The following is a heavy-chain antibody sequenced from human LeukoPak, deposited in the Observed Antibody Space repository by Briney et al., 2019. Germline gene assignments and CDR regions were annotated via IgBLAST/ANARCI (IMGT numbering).Heavy chain of an antibody. Sequence: SETVSCKASGGTVSSYTISWVRQPPGQGLEWLGRSIPILSIANYAQNFQGRVTIPADKSTSTAYMQLSRLRSEDTAVYYCVRSDDIVVVPAATRYNWFDPWGQGTLVTVSS. CDR1: GGTVSSYT. D-gene: IGHD2-2*01. CDR2: SIPILSIA. CDR3: VRSDDIVVVPAATRYNWFDP. V-gene: IGHV1-69*02. J-gene: IGHJ5*02.